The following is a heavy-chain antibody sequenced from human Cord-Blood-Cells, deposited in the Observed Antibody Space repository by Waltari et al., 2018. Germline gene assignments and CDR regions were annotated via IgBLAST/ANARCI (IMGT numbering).Heavy chain of an antibody. CDR1: GGSFSGYY. CDR2: INHSGST. D-gene: IGHD7-27*01. Sequence: QVQLQQWGAGLLKPSETLSLTCAVYGGSFSGYYWSWIRQPQGKGLEWIGEINHSGSTNYNPSLKSRVTISVDTSKNQFSLKLSSVTAADTAVYYCARVVLRTGDPYSLDYWGQGTLVTVSS. V-gene: IGHV4-34*01. CDR3: ARVVLRTGDPYSLDY. J-gene: IGHJ4*02.